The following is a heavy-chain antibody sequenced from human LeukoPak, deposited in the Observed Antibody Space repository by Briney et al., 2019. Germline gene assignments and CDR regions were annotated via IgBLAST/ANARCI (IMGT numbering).Heavy chain of an antibody. J-gene: IGHJ6*04. CDR1: GFTFSSYC. V-gene: IGHV3-30*18. D-gene: IGHD2-21*02. CDR2: ISYDGSNK. CDR3: AKDSLGVTRPHYYYYGMDV. Sequence: GGSLRLSCAASGFTFSSYCMHWVRQAPGKGLEWVAVISYDGSNKYYADSVKGRFTISRDNSKNTLYLQMNSLRAEDTAVYYCAKDSLGVTRPHYYYYGMDVWGKGTTVTVSS.